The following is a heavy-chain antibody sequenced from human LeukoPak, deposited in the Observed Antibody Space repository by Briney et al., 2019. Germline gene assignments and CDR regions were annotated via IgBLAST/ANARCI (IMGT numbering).Heavy chain of an antibody. CDR2: ISRSGNDI. CDR1: GFIFSSYS. Sequence: GSLRLSCAASGFIFSSYSMNWVRQAPGKGLEWVSYISRSGNDIYHADSVKGRFTISRDNAKNLLYLQMNSLRAEDTAVYYCARDGYDNYFQHWGQGTLVTVSS. V-gene: IGHV3-48*01. CDR3: ARDGYDNYFQH. D-gene: IGHD3-22*01. J-gene: IGHJ1*01.